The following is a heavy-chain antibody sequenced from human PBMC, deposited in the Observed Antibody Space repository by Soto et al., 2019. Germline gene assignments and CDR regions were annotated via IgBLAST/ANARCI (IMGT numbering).Heavy chain of an antibody. V-gene: IGHV1-2*02. CDR1: VYTFTCYY. D-gene: IGHD2-2*03. CDR3: ARDPFGYCSSTSCRGAYYFDY. CDR2: INPNSGGT. J-gene: IGHJ4*02. Sequence: XSVKVSCKASVYTFTCYYMHWVRQAPGQGLEWMGWINPNSGGTNYAQKFQGRVTMTRDTSISTAYMELSRLRSDDTAVYYCARDPFGYCSSTSCRGAYYFDYWGQGTLVTVSS.